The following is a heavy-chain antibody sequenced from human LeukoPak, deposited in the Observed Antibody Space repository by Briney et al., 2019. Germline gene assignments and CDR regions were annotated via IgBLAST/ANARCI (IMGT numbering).Heavy chain of an antibody. J-gene: IGHJ6*02. V-gene: IGHV4-34*01. Sequence: PSETLSLTCAVSVGSFSGNYWSWIRQPPGKGLEWIGEIDHGGHTNYNTSLKSRVTISVDTSNNQFSLKLTSLTAADTAVYYCARQAVLEDQDSSSSGRVAVGPLYGMDVWGQGTTVIVS. D-gene: IGHD6-6*01. CDR3: ARQAVLEDQDSSSSGRVAVGPLYGMDV. CDR1: VGSFSGNY. CDR2: IDHGGHT.